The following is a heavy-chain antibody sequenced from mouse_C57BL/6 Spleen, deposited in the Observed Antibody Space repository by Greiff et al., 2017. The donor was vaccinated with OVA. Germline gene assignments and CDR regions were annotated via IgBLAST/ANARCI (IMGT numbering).Heavy chain of an antibody. V-gene: IGHV1-76*01. D-gene: IGHD2-3*01. Sequence: VQLVESGAELVRPGASVKLSCKASGYTFTDYYINWVKQRPGQGLEWIARIYPGSGNTYYNEKFKGKATLTAEKSSSTAYMQLSSLTSEDAAVYFCARDGYYERVRFDYWGQGTTLTVSS. CDR2: IYPGSGNT. J-gene: IGHJ2*01. CDR3: ARDGYYERVRFDY. CDR1: GYTFTDYY.